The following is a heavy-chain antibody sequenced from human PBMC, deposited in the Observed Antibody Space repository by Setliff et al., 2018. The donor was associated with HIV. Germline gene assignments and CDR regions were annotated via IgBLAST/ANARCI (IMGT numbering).Heavy chain of an antibody. Sequence: PGESLKISCQGSGYRIYRYWIAWVRQMPGKGLEWMGIIFPGDSDTRYSPSLYGQVHISADKSISAAYLQWSSLKASDSATYYCARPNDYDGVTPWGPFDYWGQGTPVTVSS. J-gene: IGHJ4*02. D-gene: IGHD4-17*01. V-gene: IGHV5-51*01. CDR3: ARPNDYDGVTPWGPFDY. CDR1: GYRIYRYW. CDR2: IFPGDSDT.